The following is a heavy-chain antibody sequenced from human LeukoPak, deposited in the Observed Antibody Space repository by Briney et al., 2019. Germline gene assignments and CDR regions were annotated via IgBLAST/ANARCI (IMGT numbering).Heavy chain of an antibody. CDR2: INPNSGGT. D-gene: IGHD3-10*01. V-gene: IGHV1-2*02. CDR3: ARDSGMVRGVIGRWFDP. CDR1: GYTLTGYY. Sequence: ASVKVSCKAAGYTLTGYYMHWVRQAPGQGLEWMGWINPNSGGTSYAQKFQGRVTMTRDTSISTAYMELSRLRSDDTGVYYCARDSGMVRGVIGRWFDPWGQGTLVTVSS. J-gene: IGHJ5*02.